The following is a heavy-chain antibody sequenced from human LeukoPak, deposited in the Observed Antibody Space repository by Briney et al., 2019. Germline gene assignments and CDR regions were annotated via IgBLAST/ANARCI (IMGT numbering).Heavy chain of an antibody. CDR2: IYYSGST. CDR1: GGSISSSSYY. J-gene: IGHJ6*03. D-gene: IGHD1-26*01. Sequence: PSETLSLTCTVSGGSISSSSYYWGWIRQPPGKGLEWIGSIYYSGSTYYNPSLKSRVTISVDTSKNQFSLKLSSVTAADTAVYYCARDSGSYPPSDYMDVWGKGTTVTVSS. CDR3: ARDSGSYPPSDYMDV. V-gene: IGHV4-39*07.